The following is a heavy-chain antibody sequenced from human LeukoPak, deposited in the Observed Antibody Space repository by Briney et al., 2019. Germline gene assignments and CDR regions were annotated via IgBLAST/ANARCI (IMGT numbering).Heavy chain of an antibody. CDR2: IDWDDDK. V-gene: IGHV2-70*01. CDR3: ARISRYYGSGSHSHFDY. D-gene: IGHD3-10*01. J-gene: IGHJ4*02. Sequence: SGPALVKPTQTLTLTCTFSGFSLSTSGMCVSWIRQPPGKALEWLALIDWDDDKYYSTSLKTRLTISKDTSKNQVVLTMTNMDPVDTATYYCARISRYYGSGSHSHFDYWGQGTLVTVSS. CDR1: GFSLSTSGMC.